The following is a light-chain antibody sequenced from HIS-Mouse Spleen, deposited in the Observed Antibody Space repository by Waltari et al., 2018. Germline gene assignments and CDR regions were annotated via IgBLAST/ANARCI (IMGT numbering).Light chain of an antibody. V-gene: IGKV1-16*02. J-gene: IGKJ4*01. CDR2: AAS. CDR3: QLYNSYPRT. Sequence: DIQMTQSPSSPAASVGDRVTIPRRASQGICHYFSWFQQKPGNAPKSLIYAASSLQSGVASKFGGSGAGTDFTLTISSLQPEDFATDYCQLYNSYPRTFGGGTKVESK. CDR1: QGICHY.